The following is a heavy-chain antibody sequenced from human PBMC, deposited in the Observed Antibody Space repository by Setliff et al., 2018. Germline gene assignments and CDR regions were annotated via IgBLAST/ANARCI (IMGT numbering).Heavy chain of an antibody. CDR2: INNGGVSA. Sequence: HPGGSLRLSCVTSGFAFTSYDMTWVRQAPGKGLEWVASINNGGVSADYTDSVKGRFTISRDNSRNTLYLQMKSLRAEDTAIYYCATSTITTYYLDYWGHGTLVTVSS. V-gene: IGHV3-23*01. D-gene: IGHD4-4*01. CDR1: GFAFTSYD. CDR3: ATSTITTYYLDY. J-gene: IGHJ4*01.